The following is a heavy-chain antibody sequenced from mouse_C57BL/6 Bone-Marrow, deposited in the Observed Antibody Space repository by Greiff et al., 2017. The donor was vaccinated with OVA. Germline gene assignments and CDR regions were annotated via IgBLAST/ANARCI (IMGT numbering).Heavy chain of an antibody. CDR2: IYPGDGDT. CDR3: ARDTTRYAMDY. CDR1: GYAFSSSW. D-gene: IGHD1-1*01. V-gene: IGHV1-82*01. J-gene: IGHJ4*01. Sequence: VQGVESGPELVKPGASVKISCKASGYAFSSSWMNWVKQRPGKGLEWIGRIYPGDGDTNYNGKFKGKATLTADKSSSTAYMQLSSLTSEDSAVYFCARDTTRYAMDYWGQGTSVTVSS.